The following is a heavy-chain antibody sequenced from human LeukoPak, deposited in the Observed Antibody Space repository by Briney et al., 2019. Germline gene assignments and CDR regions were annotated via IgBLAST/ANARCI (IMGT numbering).Heavy chain of an antibody. Sequence: GGSLRLSCTSSVFTFDDYVMHWVRQAPGKGLEWVSLISGDGSGTYYADSVKGRFTISRDSSKNSLFLHMSGLRAENTALYYCATQNPPGSGYYDTYNWFDPWGQGTLVTVAS. V-gene: IGHV3-43*02. CDR2: ISGDGSGT. D-gene: IGHD5-12*01. CDR3: ATQNPPGSGYYDTYNWFDP. J-gene: IGHJ5*02. CDR1: VFTFDDYV.